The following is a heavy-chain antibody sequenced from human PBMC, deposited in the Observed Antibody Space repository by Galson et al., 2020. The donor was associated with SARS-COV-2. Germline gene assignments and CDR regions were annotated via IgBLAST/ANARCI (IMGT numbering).Heavy chain of an antibody. J-gene: IGHJ4*02. V-gene: IGHV4-59*01. CDR2: MYYSGST. Sequence: SQTLSLTCTVSGDSISSYYWSWIRQPPGKGLEWIGYMYYSGSTNYNPSLKSRVTISVDTSKNQFSLKLSSVTAADTAVYYCARARRVSSWYPQIDYWGQGTLVTVSS. CDR3: ARARRVSSWYPQIDY. D-gene: IGHD6-13*01. CDR1: GDSISSYY.